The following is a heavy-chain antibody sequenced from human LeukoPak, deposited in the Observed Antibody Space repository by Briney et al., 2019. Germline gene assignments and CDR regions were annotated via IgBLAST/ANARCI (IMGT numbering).Heavy chain of an antibody. D-gene: IGHD2-21*01. CDR2: MNPNSGNT. CDR3: ARGNWSAGDYGGKTTDFDY. J-gene: IGHJ4*02. V-gene: IGHV1-8*01. Sequence: ASVKVSCKASGYTFTSYDVNWVRQATGQGLEWMGWMNPNSGNTGYEQKFRGRVTLTTNTSISTAYMELNRLRSEDTAVYYCARGNWSAGDYGGKTTDFDYWGQGTPVTVIS. CDR1: GYTFTSYD.